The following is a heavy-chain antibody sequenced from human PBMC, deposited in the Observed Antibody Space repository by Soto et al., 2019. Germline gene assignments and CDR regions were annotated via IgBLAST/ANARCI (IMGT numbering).Heavy chain of an antibody. D-gene: IGHD3-9*01. V-gene: IGHV3-53*01. CDR1: GFSVTDHY. J-gene: IGHJ4*02. Sequence: GESLKISCAASGFSVTDHYMTWVRQAPGKGLEWVSVLYTGGSAYYGDSVKGRFTISRDSSTNTLHLQMNSLKVGDTAFYFCARSFNDWTTYFDYWSEGTLVTVSS. CDR2: LYTGGSA. CDR3: ARSFNDWTTYFDY.